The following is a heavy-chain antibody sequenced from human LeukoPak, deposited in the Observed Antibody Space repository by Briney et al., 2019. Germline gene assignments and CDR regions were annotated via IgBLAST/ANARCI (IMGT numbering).Heavy chain of an antibody. V-gene: IGHV4-59*01. Sequence: SETLSLTCTVSGGSISSYYWSWIRQPPGKGLEWIGYIYYSGSTNYNPSLKSRATISVDTSKNQFSLKLNSVTAADTAVYYCARVSGYDWESFYDYWGQGTLVTASS. J-gene: IGHJ4*02. CDR2: IYYSGST. D-gene: IGHD5-12*01. CDR3: ARVSGYDWESFYDY. CDR1: GGSISSYY.